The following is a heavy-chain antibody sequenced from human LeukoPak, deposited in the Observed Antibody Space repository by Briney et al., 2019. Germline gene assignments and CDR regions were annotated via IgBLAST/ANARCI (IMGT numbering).Heavy chain of an antibody. CDR3: ARDFIVGAKNWFDP. J-gene: IGHJ5*02. CDR2: ISSSSSYI. Sequence: GGSLRLSCAASGFTFSSYSMNWDRQAPGKGLEWVSSISSSSSYIYYADSVKGRFTISRDNAKNSLYLQMNSLRAEDTAVYYCARDFIVGAKNWFDPWGQGTLVTVSS. D-gene: IGHD1-26*01. CDR1: GFTFSSYS. V-gene: IGHV3-21*01.